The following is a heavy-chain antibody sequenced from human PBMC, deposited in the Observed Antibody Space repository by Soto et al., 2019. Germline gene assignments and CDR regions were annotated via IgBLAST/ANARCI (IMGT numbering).Heavy chain of an antibody. Sequence: ASVKVSCKASGSTFTSYYMHWVRQAPGQGLEWMGWISAYNGNTNYAQKLQGRVTMTTDTSTSTAYMELRSLRSDDTAVYYCARELWFGELFYWGQGTLVTVSS. J-gene: IGHJ4*02. CDR3: ARELWFGELFY. CDR1: GSTFTSYY. D-gene: IGHD3-10*01. CDR2: ISAYNGNT. V-gene: IGHV1-18*04.